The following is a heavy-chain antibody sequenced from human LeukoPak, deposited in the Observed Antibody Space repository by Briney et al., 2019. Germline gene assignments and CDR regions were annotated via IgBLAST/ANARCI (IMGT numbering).Heavy chain of an antibody. J-gene: IGHJ4*02. CDR3: ARDFWLGATRFDY. CDR2: INPNSGGT. V-gene: IGHV1-2*02. Sequence: ASVKVSCKASGGTFSSYAISWVRQAPGQGLEWMGWINPNSGGTNYAQKFQGRVTMTRDTSISTAYMELSRLRSDDTAVYYCARDFWLGATRFDYWGQGTLVTVSS. CDR1: GGTFSSYA. D-gene: IGHD1-26*01.